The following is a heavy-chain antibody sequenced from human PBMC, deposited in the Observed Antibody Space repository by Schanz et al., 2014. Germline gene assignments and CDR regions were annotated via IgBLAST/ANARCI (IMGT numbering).Heavy chain of an antibody. D-gene: IGHD1-26*01. CDR2: IYYSGST. CDR3: AKDGAPWHRESFDS. CDR1: GGSISSGGYY. V-gene: IGHV4-31*03. J-gene: IGHJ2*01. Sequence: QVQLQESGPGLVKPSQTLSVTCTVSGGSISSGGYYWSWIRQHPGQGLEWIGYIYYSGSTYYNPSLKSRLTISVDTSKNQFYLKLTSVSAADTAVYYCAKDGAPWHRESFDSWGRGTLVTVSS.